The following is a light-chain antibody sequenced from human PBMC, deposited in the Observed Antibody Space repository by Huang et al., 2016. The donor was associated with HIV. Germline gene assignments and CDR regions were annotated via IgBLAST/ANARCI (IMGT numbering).Light chain of an antibody. CDR2: ATS. CDR3: QQYESWPPLT. CDR1: QSVRDK. V-gene: IGKV3-15*01. J-gene: IGKJ4*01. Sequence: EIVMTQSPDTLSVSPGERATLACRASQSVRDKVAWYQQNPGQAPRLLLHATSTRAAGVPARFSGSGSGTEFTLTISSLQSEDCGVYYCQQYESWPPLTFGGGTKVEIK.